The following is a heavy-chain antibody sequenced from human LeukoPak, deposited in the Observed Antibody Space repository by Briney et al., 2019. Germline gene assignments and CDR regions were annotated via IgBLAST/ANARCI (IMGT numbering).Heavy chain of an antibody. CDR2: IHISGTT. CDR1: GPSITSGSDY. D-gene: IGHD1-26*01. V-gene: IGHV4-61*02. CDR3: ARGPWELPYYYYYMDV. Sequence: PSEALSLTCTVSGPSITSGSDYWTWIRQTAGKGLEWIGRIHISGTTQYNPSLESRVTISLDTSKNQFSLKLSSVTAADTAVYHCARGPWELPYYYYYMDVWGKGTTVTVSS. J-gene: IGHJ6*03.